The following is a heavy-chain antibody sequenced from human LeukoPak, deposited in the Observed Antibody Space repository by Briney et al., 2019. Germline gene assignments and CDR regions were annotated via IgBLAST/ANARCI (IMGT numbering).Heavy chain of an antibody. CDR1: GFTFNSYG. CDR2: IRYDGST. J-gene: IGHJ4*02. V-gene: IGHV3-30*02. Sequence: GGSLRLSCAASGFTFNSYGMHWVRQAPGKGLEWVAFIRYDGSTYYADSVKGRFTISRDSSKNTLYLQMSSLRAEDTAVYYCAKVFGEQQLVGDYWGQGTLVTVSS. D-gene: IGHD6-13*01. CDR3: AKVFGEQQLVGDY.